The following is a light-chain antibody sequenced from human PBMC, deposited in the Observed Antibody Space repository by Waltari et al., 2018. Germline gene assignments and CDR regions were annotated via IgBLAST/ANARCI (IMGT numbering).Light chain of an antibody. CDR3: QQYKSFSRT. CDR1: QAISTW. V-gene: IGKV1-5*03. CDR2: QAS. J-gene: IGKJ1*01. Sequence: DIQMTQSTSTLSASVGDRVIITCRANQAISTWLAWYQQRPGEAPKLLIYQASTLERGVPSRFSGTGAGTEFTLTISSLQPDDFATYYCQQYKSFSRTFGQGTKVQVK.